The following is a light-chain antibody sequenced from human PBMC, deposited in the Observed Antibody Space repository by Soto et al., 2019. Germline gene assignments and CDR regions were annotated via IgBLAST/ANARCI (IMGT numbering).Light chain of an antibody. Sequence: EIVMTQSPATLSVSPGERATLSCRASQSVSSNLAWYQQKPGQAPRLLILGASTRATGIPARSSGSGSGTEFTLTISSLQSEDFAVYYCKQYNTWPPFTFGQGTRLEIK. CDR3: KQYNTWPPFT. CDR2: GAS. J-gene: IGKJ5*01. CDR1: QSVSSN. V-gene: IGKV3D-15*01.